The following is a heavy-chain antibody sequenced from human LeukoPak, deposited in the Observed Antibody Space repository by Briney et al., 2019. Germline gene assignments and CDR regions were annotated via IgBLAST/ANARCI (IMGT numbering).Heavy chain of an antibody. Sequence: SETLSLTCTVSGGSISCGDYFWSWIRQPPGKGLEWIAYMYYSGSTYYNPSLKSRVTMSADTSKNQLSLKLSSVTAADTAVYYCARPYYYDSRIDPWGQGILVTVSS. D-gene: IGHD3-22*01. V-gene: IGHV4-30-4*01. CDR1: GGSISCGDYF. CDR3: ARPYYYDSRIDP. CDR2: MYYSGST. J-gene: IGHJ5*02.